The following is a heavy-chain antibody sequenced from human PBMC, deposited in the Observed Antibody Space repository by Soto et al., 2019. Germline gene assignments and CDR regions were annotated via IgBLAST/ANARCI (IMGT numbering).Heavy chain of an antibody. V-gene: IGHV2-70*11. D-gene: IGHD2-21*01. CDR2: IDWNDDK. CDR3: ARVWWFGEKEYFQN. CDR1: GFPLSTDGMC. J-gene: IGHJ1*01. Sequence: SGPTLVHPTQTLTLTCSISGFPLSTDGMCVSWIRQPPGKALEWLARIDWNDDKYYSTSLKTRLTISKDTSKNQAVLTMTKLDPADTATYYCARVWWFGEKEYFQNWGQGTLVTVSS.